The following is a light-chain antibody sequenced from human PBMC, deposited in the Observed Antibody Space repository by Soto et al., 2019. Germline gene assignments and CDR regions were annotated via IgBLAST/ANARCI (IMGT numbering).Light chain of an antibody. CDR2: GAS. CDR3: QQYGSSPMST. Sequence: IVLTQSPGTLSLSPGERATLSCRASQSVSSSYLAWYQQKPGQAPRLLIYGASSSATGIPDRFSGSGSGTDFSLTISRLEPEDFAVYYCQQYGSSPMSTFGQGTKLEI. CDR1: QSVSSSY. J-gene: IGKJ2*01. V-gene: IGKV3-20*01.